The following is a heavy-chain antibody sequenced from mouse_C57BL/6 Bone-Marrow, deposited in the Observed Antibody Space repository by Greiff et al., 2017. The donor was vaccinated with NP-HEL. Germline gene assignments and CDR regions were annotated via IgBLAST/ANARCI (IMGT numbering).Heavy chain of an antibody. CDR2: IDPENGDT. V-gene: IGHV14-4*01. J-gene: IGHJ3*01. Sequence: VQLQQSGAELVRPGASVKLSCTASGFNIKDDYMHWVKQRPEQGLEWIGWIDPENGDTEYASKFQGNATITADTSSNTAYLQLSSLTSEDTAVYYCTPYYDYDSAWFAYWGQGTLVTVSA. CDR3: TPYYDYDSAWFAY. CDR1: GFNIKDDY. D-gene: IGHD2-4*01.